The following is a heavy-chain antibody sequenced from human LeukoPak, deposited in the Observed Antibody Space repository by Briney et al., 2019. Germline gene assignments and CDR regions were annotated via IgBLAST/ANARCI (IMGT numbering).Heavy chain of an antibody. V-gene: IGHV1-24*01. D-gene: IGHD6-13*01. CDR2: FDPEDGET. CDR3: ATGGIAAAGMLDYYYYMDV. CDR1: GYTLTELS. Sequence: ASVKVSCKVSGYTLTELSMHWVRQAPGKGLEWMGGFDPEDGETIYAQKFQGRVTMTEDTSTDTAYMELSSLRSEDTAVYYCATGGIAAAGMLDYYYYMDVWGKGTTVTVSS. J-gene: IGHJ6*03.